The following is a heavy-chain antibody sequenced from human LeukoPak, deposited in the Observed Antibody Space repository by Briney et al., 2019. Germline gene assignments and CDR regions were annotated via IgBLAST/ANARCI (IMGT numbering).Heavy chain of an antibody. D-gene: IGHD2-2*01. J-gene: IGHJ4*02. CDR2: ISGGGDSA. V-gene: IGHV3-23*01. CDR3: AKLGCTGTFCYANY. CDR1: GFTFSGYA. Sequence: GGSLRLSCAASGFTFSGYAMTWVRQTPGKGLEWVSVISGGGDSADYADSMKGRFTISRDNSKNTLYLQMNSLRAEDTAVYYCAKLGCTGTFCYANYWGQGTLVTVSS.